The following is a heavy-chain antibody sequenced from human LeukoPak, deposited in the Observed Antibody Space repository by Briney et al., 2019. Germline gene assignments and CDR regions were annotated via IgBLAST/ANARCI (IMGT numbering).Heavy chain of an antibody. Sequence: GGSLRLSCAASGFTVSGTHMSWVRQAPGKGLEWVAAMYTGGTTYYADSVTGRFTISRDNSKNTLYLHMNSLRAEDTAVYYCARREHSIGYSDYWGQGTLVTVSS. CDR2: MYTGGTT. V-gene: IGHV3-53*01. J-gene: IGHJ4*02. CDR1: GFTVSGTH. D-gene: IGHD3-22*01. CDR3: ARREHSIGYSDY.